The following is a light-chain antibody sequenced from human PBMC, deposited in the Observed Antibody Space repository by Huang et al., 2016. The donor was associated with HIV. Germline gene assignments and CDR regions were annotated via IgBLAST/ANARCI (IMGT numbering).Light chain of an antibody. CDR1: QSVNSN. Sequence: EIEMTQSPATLSVSPGERATLSCRASQSVNSNLAWYQQKPGQAPRLLIYGASTRATGIPARFSGSGSGTEFTLTISSLQSEDFAVYYCLQYNNWPPVTCGQGTRLEIK. CDR3: LQYNNWPPVT. V-gene: IGKV3D-15*01. CDR2: GAS. J-gene: IGKJ5*01.